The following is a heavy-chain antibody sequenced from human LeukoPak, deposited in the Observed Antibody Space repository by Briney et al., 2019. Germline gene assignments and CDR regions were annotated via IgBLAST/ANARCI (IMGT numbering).Heavy chain of an antibody. Sequence: GASVKVSCKASGYTFTGYYMHWVRQAPGQGLEWMGWINPNSGGTNYAQKFQGWVIMTRDTSISTAYMELSRLRSDDTAVYYCARAGVNDFWSGYYATPFDYWGQGTLVTVSS. D-gene: IGHD3-3*01. CDR3: ARAGVNDFWSGYYATPFDY. CDR2: INPNSGGT. J-gene: IGHJ4*02. CDR1: GYTFTGYY. V-gene: IGHV1-2*04.